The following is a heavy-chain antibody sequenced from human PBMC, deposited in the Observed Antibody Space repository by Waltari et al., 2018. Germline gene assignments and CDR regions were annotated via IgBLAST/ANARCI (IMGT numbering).Heavy chain of an antibody. CDR2: IYYSGST. J-gene: IGHJ6*03. CDR3: ARGRYYMDV. V-gene: IGHV4-59*11. Sequence: QVQLQESGPGLVKPSETLSLTCTVSGGSISSHYWSWIRQPPGKGLEWIGYIYYSGSTNYNPSLKSRVTMSVDTSKNQFSLKLSSVTAADTAVYYCARGRYYMDVWGKGTTVTVSS. CDR1: GGSISSHY.